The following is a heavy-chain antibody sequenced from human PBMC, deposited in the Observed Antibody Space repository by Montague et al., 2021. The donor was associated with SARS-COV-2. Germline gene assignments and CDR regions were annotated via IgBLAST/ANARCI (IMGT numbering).Heavy chain of an antibody. CDR1: AGSFSDYY. CDR3: ARGPMYEVIRGVMVTLYYYAMAV. V-gene: IGHV4-34*01. CDR2: IEQNGST. D-gene: IGHD3-16*01. J-gene: IGHJ6*02. Sequence: SETLSLTCAVYAGSFSDYYWSWIRQSAGKGLEWLGEIEQNGSTNYNPSLKSRLIISVATSKKQFSLNLTSVTAAATAVYYCARGPMYEVIRGVMVTLYYYAMAVWGQGTTVTVSS.